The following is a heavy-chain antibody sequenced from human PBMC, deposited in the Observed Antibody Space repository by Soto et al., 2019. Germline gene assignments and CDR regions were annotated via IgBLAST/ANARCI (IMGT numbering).Heavy chain of an antibody. CDR1: GFTFSNAW. CDR2: IKSKTDGGTT. Sequence: GGSLRLSCAASGFTFSNAWMSWVRQAPGKGLEWVGRIKSKTDGGTTDYAAPVKGRFTISRDDSKNTLYLQMNSLKTEDTAVYYCTTDWSYCSGGSCYPKGDYYYYYMDVWGKGTTVTVSS. J-gene: IGHJ6*03. D-gene: IGHD2-15*01. CDR3: TTDWSYCSGGSCYPKGDYYYYYMDV. V-gene: IGHV3-15*01.